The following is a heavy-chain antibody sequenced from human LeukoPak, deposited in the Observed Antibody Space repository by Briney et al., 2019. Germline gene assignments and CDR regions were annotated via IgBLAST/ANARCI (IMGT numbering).Heavy chain of an antibody. Sequence: PSETLSLTCTVSGGSISSGDYYWSWIRQPPGTGLEWIGDIYYSGSTYYNPSLKSRVTISVDTPKNQFSLKLSSVTAADTAVYYCARRNYYDSSGYQYYFDYWGQGTLVTVSS. CDR3: ARRNYYDSSGYQYYFDY. D-gene: IGHD3-22*01. CDR2: IYYSGST. V-gene: IGHV4-30-4*01. J-gene: IGHJ4*02. CDR1: GGSISSGDYY.